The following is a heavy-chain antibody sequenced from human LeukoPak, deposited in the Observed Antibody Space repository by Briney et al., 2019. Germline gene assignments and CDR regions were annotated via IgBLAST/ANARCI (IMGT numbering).Heavy chain of an antibody. CDR2: VNPNGGGT. J-gene: IGHJ6*02. CDR3: ARMGWLQFHYYYYGMDV. Sequence: ASVKVSCKASGYTFTGYYIHWVRQAPGQGLEWMGWVNPNGGGTNYAQKLQGRVTMTTDTSTSTAYMELRSLRSDDTAVYYCARMGWLQFHYYYYGMDVWGQGTTVTVSS. D-gene: IGHD5-24*01. V-gene: IGHV1-2*02. CDR1: GYTFTGYY.